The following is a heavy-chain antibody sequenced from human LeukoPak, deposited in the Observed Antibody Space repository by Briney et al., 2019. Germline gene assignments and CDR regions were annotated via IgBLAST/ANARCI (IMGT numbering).Heavy chain of an antibody. CDR3: ASGGYGAFDI. J-gene: IGHJ3*02. V-gene: IGHV3-74*01. CDR2: INGDGSST. Sequence: PGGSLRLSCAASGFTFSSYWMHWVRQAPGKGLVWVSRINGDGSSTSYADSVKGRFTISGDNAKNTLYLQMNSLRAEDTAVYYCASGGYGAFDIWGQGTMVTVSS. D-gene: IGHD6-13*01. CDR1: GFTFSSYW.